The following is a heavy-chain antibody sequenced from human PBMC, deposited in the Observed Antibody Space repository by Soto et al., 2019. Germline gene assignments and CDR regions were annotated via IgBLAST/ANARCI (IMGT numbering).Heavy chain of an antibody. D-gene: IGHD3-16*02. CDR1: GGTFSSSG. Sequence: QVHLVQSGTEVKKPGSSVKFSCKASGGTFSSSGFSWVRQAPGQGLEWMGMIVPSLDTTNYAQKFQARVTSPADEVTSTAYLELRSLRFEDTAGDYCARWPQPRYTADPYAVDVWGQGTRVIVS. J-gene: IGHJ6*02. CDR3: ARWPQPRYTADPYAVDV. V-gene: IGHV1-69*11. CDR2: IVPSLDTT.